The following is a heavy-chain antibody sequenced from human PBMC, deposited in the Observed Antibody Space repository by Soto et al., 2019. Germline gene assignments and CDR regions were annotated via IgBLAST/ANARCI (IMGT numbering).Heavy chain of an antibody. CDR2: ISGGVGTT. CDR3: AKEPYYDFWSGHSYYFDY. D-gene: IGHD3-3*01. CDR1: GFTFSSYA. V-gene: IGHV3-23*01. J-gene: IGHJ4*02. Sequence: GGSLRLSCAASGFTFSSYAMSWVRQAPGKGLEWVSVISGGVGTTYYKDSVKGRVTISRDNSKNMLYPQMNRLRAEDTAVYYCAKEPYYDFWSGHSYYFDYWGQGTLVTVSS.